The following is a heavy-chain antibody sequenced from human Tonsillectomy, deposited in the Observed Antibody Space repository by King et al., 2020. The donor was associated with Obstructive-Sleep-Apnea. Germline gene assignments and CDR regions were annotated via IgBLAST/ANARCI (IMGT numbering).Heavy chain of an antibody. CDR3: ARDYPVALVSNRGEIHYHGLDV. D-gene: IGHD3-10*01. V-gene: IGHV4-59*01. Sequence: QLQESGPGLVKPSETLSLTCTVSGGSISHYYWSWIRRLPGKGLEWIGYISNSGSTKQNPSLKNRPTKSVDTSKNQFSLRLNSVTAADTAVYYCARDYPVALVSNRGEIHYHGLDVWGQGTTVTVSS. J-gene: IGHJ6*02. CDR1: GGSISHYY. CDR2: ISNSGST.